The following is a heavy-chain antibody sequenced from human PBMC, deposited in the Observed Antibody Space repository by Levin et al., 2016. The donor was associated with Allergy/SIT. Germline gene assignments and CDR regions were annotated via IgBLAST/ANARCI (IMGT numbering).Heavy chain of an antibody. D-gene: IGHD1-26*01. CDR3: AISEGSGTYAFDI. Sequence: SETLSLTCTVSGGSISSYYWSWIRQPPGKGLEWIGYIYYSGSTNYNPSLKSRVTISVDTSKNQFSLKLSSVTAADTAVYYCAISEGSGTYAFDIWGQGTMVTVSS. J-gene: IGHJ3*02. CDR2: IYYSGST. CDR1: GGSISSYY. V-gene: IGHV4-59*01.